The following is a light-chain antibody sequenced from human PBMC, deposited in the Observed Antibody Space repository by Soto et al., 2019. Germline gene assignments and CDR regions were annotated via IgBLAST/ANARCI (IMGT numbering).Light chain of an antibody. CDR3: QQRSNWPLT. J-gene: IGKJ4*01. CDR1: QSVTSF. V-gene: IGKV3-11*01. Sequence: PGERATLSCRASQSVTSFLAWYQQKPGQAPRLLIYDVSNRATGIPARFSGSGSGTDFTLTIGSLEPEDFAVYYCQQRSNWPLTFGGGTKVEIK. CDR2: DVS.